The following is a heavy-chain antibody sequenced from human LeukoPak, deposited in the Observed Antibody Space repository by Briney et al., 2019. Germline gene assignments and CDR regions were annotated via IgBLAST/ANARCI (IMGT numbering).Heavy chain of an antibody. CDR3: ARSYASSSIDY. J-gene: IGHJ4*02. CDR2: VFYSGST. CDR1: SGSISTSY. D-gene: IGHD6-6*01. Sequence: SETLSLTCTVSSGSISTSYWTWIRQPPGRGLEWIGYVFYSGSTTYNPSLKSRVTISVDTSKNQFSLSLRSVTAADTAVYYCARSYASSSIDYWGQGTLVTVSS. V-gene: IGHV4-59*01.